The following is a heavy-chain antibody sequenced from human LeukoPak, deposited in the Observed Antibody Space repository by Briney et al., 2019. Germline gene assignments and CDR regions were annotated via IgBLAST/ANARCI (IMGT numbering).Heavy chain of an antibody. Sequence: ASVKVSCKASGYTFTSYGISWVRQAPGQGLEWMGWISAYNGNTNYAQRLQGRVTMTTDTSTSTAYMELRSLRSDDTAVYYCARESDLVLRYFDWLLSPYYYGMDVWGQGTTVTVSS. J-gene: IGHJ6*02. V-gene: IGHV1-18*01. CDR2: ISAYNGNT. CDR3: ARESDLVLRYFDWLLSPYYYGMDV. CDR1: GYTFTSYG. D-gene: IGHD3-9*01.